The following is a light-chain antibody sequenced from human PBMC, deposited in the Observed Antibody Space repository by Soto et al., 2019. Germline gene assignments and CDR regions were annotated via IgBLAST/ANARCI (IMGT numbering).Light chain of an antibody. CDR3: HHYGTSPPT. J-gene: IGKJ1*01. CDR1: HSVSSSY. CDR2: GAS. Sequence: EIVLTQSPCTLSLSPVERATLSCSASHSVSSSYLAWYQQKPGQAPRLLIYGASSRATGIPDRFSGSGSGTDFTLTISRLEPEDFAVFYCHHYGTSPPTFGQGTKVDIK. V-gene: IGKV3-20*01.